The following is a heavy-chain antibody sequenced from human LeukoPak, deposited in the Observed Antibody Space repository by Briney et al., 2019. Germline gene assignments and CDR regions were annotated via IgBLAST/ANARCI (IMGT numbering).Heavy chain of an antibody. Sequence: SETLSLTCTVSGYSISSGYYWGWIRQPPGQGLEWIGEINHSGSTNYNPSLKSRVTISVDTSKNQFSLKLSSVTAADTAVYYCARVNYDLYYYYYYMDVWGKGTTVTVSS. CDR2: INHSGST. CDR1: GYSISSGYY. CDR3: ARVNYDLYYYYYYMDV. V-gene: IGHV4-38-2*02. J-gene: IGHJ6*03. D-gene: IGHD1-7*01.